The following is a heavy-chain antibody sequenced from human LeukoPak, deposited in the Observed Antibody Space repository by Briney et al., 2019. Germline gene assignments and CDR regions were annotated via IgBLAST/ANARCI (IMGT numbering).Heavy chain of an antibody. D-gene: IGHD2-15*01. CDR1: GYTFTSYG. Sequence: PVASVKVSCKASGYTFTSYGISWVRQAPGQGLEWMGWISAYNGNTNYAQKLQGRVTMTTDKSTSPAYMELRSLRSDDTAVYYCARDRYCSGGSCYYGYYYGMDVWGQGTTVTVSS. CDR3: ARDRYCSGGSCYYGYYYGMDV. V-gene: IGHV1-18*01. J-gene: IGHJ6*02. CDR2: ISAYNGNT.